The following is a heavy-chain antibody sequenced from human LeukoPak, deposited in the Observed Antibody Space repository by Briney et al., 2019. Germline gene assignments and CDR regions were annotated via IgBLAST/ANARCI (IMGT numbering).Heavy chain of an antibody. J-gene: IGHJ5*02. CDR1: GDSVSSNSVT. CDR2: TYYRSTWYN. Sequence: SQTLSLTCAISGDSVSSNSVTWSWIRQSPSRGIEWLGRTYYRSTWYNDYAVSVRGRITVNPDTSKNQFSLHLNSVTPEDTAVYYCARRLTQYDCFDPWGQGILVTVSS. D-gene: IGHD2-2*01. CDR3: ARRLTQYDCFDP. V-gene: IGHV6-1*01.